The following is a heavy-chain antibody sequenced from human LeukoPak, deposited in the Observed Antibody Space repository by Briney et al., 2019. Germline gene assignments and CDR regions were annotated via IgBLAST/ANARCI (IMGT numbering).Heavy chain of an antibody. CDR1: GFTFSDYG. V-gene: IGHV3-30*18. Sequence: GGSLRLSCGASGFTFSDYGMHWVRQAPGKGLEWVAVISYDGSNKYYADSVKGRFTISRDNSKNTLYLQMNSLRAEDTAVYYCAKDLGSGYSGYGHKVFDPWGQGTLVTVSS. CDR2: ISYDGSNK. J-gene: IGHJ5*02. CDR3: AKDLGSGYSGYGHKVFDP. D-gene: IGHD5-12*01.